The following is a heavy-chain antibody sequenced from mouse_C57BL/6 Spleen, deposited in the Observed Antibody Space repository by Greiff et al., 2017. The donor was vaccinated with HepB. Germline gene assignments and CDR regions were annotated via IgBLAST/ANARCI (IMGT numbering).Heavy chain of an antibody. CDR3: ERQGGSSYYFDY. D-gene: IGHD1-1*01. V-gene: IGHV1-76*01. Sequence: QVHVKQSGAELVRPGASVKLSCKASGYTFTDYYINWVKQRPGQGLEWIARIYPGSGNTYYNEKFKGKATLTAEKSSSTAYMQLSSLTSEDSAVYFCERQGGSSYYFDYWGQGTTLTVSS. J-gene: IGHJ2*01. CDR2: IYPGSGNT. CDR1: GYTFTDYY.